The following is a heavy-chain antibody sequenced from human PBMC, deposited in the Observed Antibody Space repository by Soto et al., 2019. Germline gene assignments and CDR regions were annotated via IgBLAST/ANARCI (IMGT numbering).Heavy chain of an antibody. J-gene: IGHJ6*02. V-gene: IGHV4-4*02. CDR1: GGSISSSNW. Sequence: PSETLSLTCAVSGGSISSSNWWSWVRQPPGKGLEWIGEIYHSGSTNYNPSLKSRVTISVDKSKNQFSLKLSSVTAADTAVYYCARDWFPVHTGDDFWSGYGPRHGMDVWGQGTTVPVSS. CDR2: IYHSGST. D-gene: IGHD3-3*01. CDR3: ARDWFPVHTGDDFWSGYGPRHGMDV.